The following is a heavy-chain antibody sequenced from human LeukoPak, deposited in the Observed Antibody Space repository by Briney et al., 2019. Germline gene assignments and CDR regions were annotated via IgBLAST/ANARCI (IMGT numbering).Heavy chain of an antibody. Sequence: GGSLRLSCAASGFTLSRNYMSWVRQAPGKGLEWVSVIYSGGSTYYADSVKGRFTISRDNSKNTLYLQMNSLRAEDTAVYYCARRYFYWGQGALVTVSS. J-gene: IGHJ4*02. CDR3: ARRYFY. D-gene: IGHD2/OR15-2a*01. CDR1: GFTLSRNY. CDR2: IYSGGST. V-gene: IGHV3-66*01.